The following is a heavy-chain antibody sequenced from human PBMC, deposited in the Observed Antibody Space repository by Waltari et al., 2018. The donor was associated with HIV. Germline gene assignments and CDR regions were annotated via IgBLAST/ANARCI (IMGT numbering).Heavy chain of an antibody. J-gene: IGHJ4*02. Sequence: WIGEINHSGSTNYNPSLKSRVTISVDTSKNQFSLKLSSVTAADTAVYYCARGQSGADFDYWGQGTLVTVSS. V-gene: IGHV4-34*01. CDR2: INHSGST. D-gene: IGHD3-10*01. CDR3: ARGQSGADFDY.